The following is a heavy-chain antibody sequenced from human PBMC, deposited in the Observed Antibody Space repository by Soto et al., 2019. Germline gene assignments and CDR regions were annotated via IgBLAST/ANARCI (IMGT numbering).Heavy chain of an antibody. CDR1: GGSFSGYY. D-gene: IGHD6-6*01. J-gene: IGHJ6*03. Sequence: SETLSLTCAVYGGSFSGYYWSWIRQPPGKGLEWIGEINHSGSTNYNPSLKSRVTISVDTSKNQFSLKLSSVTAADTAVYYCARGGRYSSSLTSIHYYMDVWGKGTTVTVSS. CDR3: ARGGRYSSSLTSIHYYMDV. V-gene: IGHV4-34*01. CDR2: INHSGST.